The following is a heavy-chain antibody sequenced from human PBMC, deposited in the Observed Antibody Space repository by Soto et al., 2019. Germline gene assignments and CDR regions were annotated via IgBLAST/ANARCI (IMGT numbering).Heavy chain of an antibody. V-gene: IGHV3-23*01. CDR1: GFTFSSYA. J-gene: IGHJ4*02. CDR3: AKARSSKDEAYYYDSSVYFDY. Sequence: GGSLRLSCAASGFTFSSYAMSWVRQAPGKGLEWVSAISGSGGSTYYADSVKGRFTISRDNSKNTLYLQMNSLRAEDTAVYYCAKARSSKDEAYYYDSSVYFDYWGQGTLVTVSS. CDR2: ISGSGGST. D-gene: IGHD3-22*01.